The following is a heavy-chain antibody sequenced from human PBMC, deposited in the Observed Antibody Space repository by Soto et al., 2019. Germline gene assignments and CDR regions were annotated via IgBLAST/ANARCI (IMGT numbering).Heavy chain of an antibody. D-gene: IGHD2-21*02. CDR3: AKGGGGDSYYYGVDV. CDR1: GFTFSNYA. CDR2: ISGSAGST. Sequence: EVQLLESGGGLVQPGGSLRLSCAASGFTFSNYAMNWVRQAPGKGLEWVSAISGSAGSTHHADSVKGRFTISRDNSKNTLYLQMNSLRAEDTAVYYCAKGGGGDSYYYGVDVWGQGTTVTVSS. J-gene: IGHJ6*02. V-gene: IGHV3-23*01.